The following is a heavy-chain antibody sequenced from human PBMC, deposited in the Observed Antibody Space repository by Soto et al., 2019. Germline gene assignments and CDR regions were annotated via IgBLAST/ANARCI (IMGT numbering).Heavy chain of an antibody. V-gene: IGHV1-18*04. CDR3: ARDSFGYAIFDY. Sequence: QVQLVQSGAEVKKPGASMRVSCKASGYTFTTYGISWVRQAPGQGLEWMAWIRASNGDTNYAQNLQGRVTVTIETSTSTAYMELRSLRSDDTAMYYCARDSFGYAIFDYWGQGTLVTVSS. D-gene: IGHD5-18*01. CDR2: IRASNGDT. J-gene: IGHJ4*02. CDR1: GYTFTTYG.